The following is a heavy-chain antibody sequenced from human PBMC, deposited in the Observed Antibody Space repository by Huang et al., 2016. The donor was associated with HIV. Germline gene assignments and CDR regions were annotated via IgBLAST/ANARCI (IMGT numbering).Heavy chain of an antibody. CDR3: ARDHHDFWRGYRRMYFFDH. Sequence: QVQLQESGPGLVTPSETLSLTCTVSGGSISTHYWSWIRQPPGKGLGRIGRVDYRGSTIYGPSLKSRVTILRDTSKNPFSLRVNAVTAADTAMYYCARDHHDFWRGYRRMYFFDHWGQGTLVTVSS. CDR2: VDYRGST. V-gene: IGHV4-59*11. J-gene: IGHJ4*02. CDR1: GGSISTHY. D-gene: IGHD3-3*01.